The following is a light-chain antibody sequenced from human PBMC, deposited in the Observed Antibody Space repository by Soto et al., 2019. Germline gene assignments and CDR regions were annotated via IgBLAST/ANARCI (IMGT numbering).Light chain of an antibody. Sequence: QTVVTQEPSFSVSPGATVTLTCGLSSGSVSTNNYPSWYQQTPGQAPRTLIYSTYTRSSGVPDRFSASILGNKAALTITGAQADDESDYYCVLYMGSGIWVFGGGTQLNVL. CDR1: SGSVSTNNY. CDR2: STY. V-gene: IGLV8-61*01. CDR3: VLYMGSGIWV. J-gene: IGLJ3*02.